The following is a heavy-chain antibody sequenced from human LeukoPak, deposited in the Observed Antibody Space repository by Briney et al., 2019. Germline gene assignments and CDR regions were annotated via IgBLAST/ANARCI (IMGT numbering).Heavy chain of an antibody. J-gene: IGHJ5*02. CDR3: GRGIQSFDP. CDR2: FDPEDGET. CDR1: GYTLTELS. Sequence: ASVKVSCKVSGYTLTELSMHWVRQAPGKGLEWMGGFDPEDGETIYAQKFQGRVTMTRDTSMSAAYMEISRLTYDDTAVYYCGRGIQSFDPWGQGTLVTVSS. V-gene: IGHV1-24*01.